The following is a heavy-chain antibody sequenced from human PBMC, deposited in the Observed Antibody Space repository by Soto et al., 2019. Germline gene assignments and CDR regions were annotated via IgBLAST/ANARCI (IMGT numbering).Heavy chain of an antibody. D-gene: IGHD1-7*01. CDR2: IYYNGST. CDR3: ARGELRGGYFYGLDV. V-gene: IGHV4-61*01. Sequence: QVQLQESGPGLMKPSETLSLTCTVSGGSVSSGNHFWNWIRQPPGKGLEWIGYIYYNGSTSYNPSLKSRVTPSVDRAKNQFALRLSSVTAADTACYYCARGELRGGYFYGLDVWGQGTTVTVSS. CDR1: GGSVSSGNHF. J-gene: IGHJ6*02.